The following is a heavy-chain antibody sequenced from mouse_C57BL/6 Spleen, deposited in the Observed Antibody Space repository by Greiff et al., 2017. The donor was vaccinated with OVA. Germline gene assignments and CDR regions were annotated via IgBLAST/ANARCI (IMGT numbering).Heavy chain of an antibody. CDR3: ARKPPYSSLMDY. CDR2: ISSGSSTI. V-gene: IGHV5-17*01. J-gene: IGHJ4*01. D-gene: IGHD2-12*01. Sequence: EVKLMESGGGLVKPGGSLKLSCAASGFTFSDYGMHWVRQAPEKGLEWVAYISSGSSTIYYADTVKGRFTISRDNAKNTLFLQMTSLRSEDTAMYYCARKPPYSSLMDYWGQGTSVTVSS. CDR1: GFTFSDYG.